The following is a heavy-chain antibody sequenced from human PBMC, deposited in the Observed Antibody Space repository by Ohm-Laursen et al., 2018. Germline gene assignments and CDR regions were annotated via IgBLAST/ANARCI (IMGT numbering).Heavy chain of an antibody. D-gene: IGHD6-19*01. V-gene: IGHV3-7*03. CDR2: IKQDGSEN. J-gene: IGHJ3*01. CDR1: GFTFSGYW. CDR3: ARDFTYHISGRYYDALDV. Sequence: GSLRLSCTASGFTFSGYWMTWVRQTPGKGLEWVANIKQDGSENYYVDSVKGRFTISIDNARTSVYLQMNSLTAEDTATYYCARDFTYHISGRYYDALDVWGQGTVVTVSS.